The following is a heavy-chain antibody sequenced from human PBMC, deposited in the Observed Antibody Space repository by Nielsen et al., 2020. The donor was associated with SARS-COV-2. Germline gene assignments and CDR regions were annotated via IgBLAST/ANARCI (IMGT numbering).Heavy chain of an antibody. J-gene: IGHJ4*02. Sequence: GESLKISCAASGFTFSSYGMHWVRQAPGKGLEWVAVISYDGSNKYYADSVKGRFTISRDNSKNTLYLQMNSLRAEDTAVYYCARGRGTDWGQGTLVTVSS. CDR2: ISYDGSNK. CDR3: ARGRGTD. V-gene: IGHV3-30*03. D-gene: IGHD3-16*01. CDR1: GFTFSSYG.